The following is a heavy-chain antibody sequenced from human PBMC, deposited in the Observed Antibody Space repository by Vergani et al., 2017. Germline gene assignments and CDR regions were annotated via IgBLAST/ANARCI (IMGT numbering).Heavy chain of an antibody. Sequence: QVQLVESGGGVVQPGGSMRLSCSASGLTLSSYGVHWVRQAPGRGLESATFTRPHEDGAFYSASVRGRFTVSRDNSKNTLYLEMNRLNVDDTAIYYCGKTQGTVVGTWWFDPWGQGTPVTVSS. V-gene: IGHV3-30*02. CDR2: TRPHEDGA. J-gene: IGHJ5*02. CDR3: GKTQGTVVGTWWFDP. CDR1: GLTLSSYG. D-gene: IGHD1-7*01.